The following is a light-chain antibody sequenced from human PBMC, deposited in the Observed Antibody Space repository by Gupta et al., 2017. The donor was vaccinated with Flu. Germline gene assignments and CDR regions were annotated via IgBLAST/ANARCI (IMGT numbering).Light chain of an antibody. J-gene: IGLJ1*01. CDR3: QAWDNSAYV. CDR2: EDA. V-gene: IGLV3-1*01. CDR1: ELGDKY. Sequence: SYELSQPPSVSVSPGQTARITCSGDELGDKYASWYQQKSGQSPVLVIYEDAKRPSGIPERFSGSNSGNTATLTITGTQAMDEADYYCQAWDNSAYVFGTGTKVTVL.